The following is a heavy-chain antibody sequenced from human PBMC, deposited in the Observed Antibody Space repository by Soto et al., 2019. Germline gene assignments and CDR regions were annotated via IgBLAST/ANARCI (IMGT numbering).Heavy chain of an antibody. CDR2: INHSGST. D-gene: IGHD4-17*01. Sequence: SETLSLTCAVYGGSFSGYYWSWIRQPPGKGLEWIGEINHSGSTNYNPSLKSRVTISVDTSKNQFSLKLSSVTAADTAVYYCARSRTIIIYGDYVLFDYWGQGTLVTVSS. V-gene: IGHV4-34*01. CDR1: GGSFSGYY. CDR3: ARSRTIIIYGDYVLFDY. J-gene: IGHJ4*02.